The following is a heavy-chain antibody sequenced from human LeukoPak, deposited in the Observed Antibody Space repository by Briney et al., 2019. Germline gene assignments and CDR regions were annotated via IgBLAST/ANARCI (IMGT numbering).Heavy chain of an antibody. D-gene: IGHD6-13*01. V-gene: IGHV3-7*01. CDR2: IKQDGSEK. CDR3: ARDRLWVAAAYMDV. CDR1: GFTFSSYW. Sequence: PGGSLRLSCAASGFTFSSYWMSWVRQAPGKGLEWVANIKQDGSEKYYVDSVKGRFTISRDNAKNSLYLQMNSLRAEDTAVYYCARDRLWVAAAYMDVWGKGTTVTVSS. J-gene: IGHJ6*03.